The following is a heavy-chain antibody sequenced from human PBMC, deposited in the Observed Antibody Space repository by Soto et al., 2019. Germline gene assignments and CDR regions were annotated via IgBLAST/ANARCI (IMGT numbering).Heavy chain of an antibody. J-gene: IGHJ6*02. V-gene: IGHV1-69*13. Sequence: GASVKVSCKASGGTFSSYAISWVRQAPGQGLEWMGGIIPIFGTANYAQKFQGRVTITADESTSTAYMELSSLRSEDTAVYYCARDRFVVAEYEDYYYGMDVWGQGTTVTVS. CDR3: ARDRFVVAEYEDYYYGMDV. CDR1: GGTFSSYA. D-gene: IGHD2-15*01. CDR2: IIPIFGTA.